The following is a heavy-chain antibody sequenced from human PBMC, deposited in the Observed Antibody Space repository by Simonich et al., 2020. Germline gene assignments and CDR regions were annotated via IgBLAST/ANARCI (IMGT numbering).Heavy chain of an antibody. D-gene: IGHD6-13*01. Sequence: QLQLQESGPGLVKPSETLSLTCTVSGGSISSSSYYWGWIRQPPGKGLEWIGSIYYRGSPNYNPSRKSRVTISVDTSKNQFSLKLSSVTAADTAVYYCARHAGFAFDIWGQGTMVTVSS. V-gene: IGHV4-39*01. CDR3: ARHAGFAFDI. J-gene: IGHJ3*02. CDR2: IYYRGSP. CDR1: GGSISSSSYY.